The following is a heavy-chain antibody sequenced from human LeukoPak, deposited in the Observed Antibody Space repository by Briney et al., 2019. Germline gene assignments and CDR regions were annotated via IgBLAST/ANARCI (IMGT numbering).Heavy chain of an antibody. V-gene: IGHV4-59*01. J-gene: IGHJ6*03. Sequence: PSETLSLTCSASGGSISSYYWSWIRQPPGKGLEWIGYIYYSGSTNYNPSLKSRVTISVDTSKNQFSLKLSSVTAADTAVYYCARVVNEDDFWSGYNYYYYYMDVWGKGTTVTVSS. D-gene: IGHD3-3*01. CDR3: ARVVNEDDFWSGYNYYYYYMDV. CDR2: IYYSGST. CDR1: GGSISSYY.